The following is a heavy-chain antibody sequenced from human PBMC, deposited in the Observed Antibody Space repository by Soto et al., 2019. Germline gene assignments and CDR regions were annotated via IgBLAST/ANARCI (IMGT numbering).Heavy chain of an antibody. V-gene: IGHV4-59*01. CDR1: GGSISSYY. CDR3: ARDLSGYDPKGMDV. J-gene: IGHJ6*02. CDR2: IYYSGST. Sequence: SAPLSLPCTVSGGSISSYYWSWIRQPPGKGLEWIGYIYYSGSTNYNPSLKSRVTISVDTSKNQFSLKLSSVTAADTAVYYCARDLSGYDPKGMDVWGQGTTVTVS. D-gene: IGHD5-12*01.